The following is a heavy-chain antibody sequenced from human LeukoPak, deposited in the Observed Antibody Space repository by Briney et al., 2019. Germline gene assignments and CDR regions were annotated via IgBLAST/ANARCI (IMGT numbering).Heavy chain of an antibody. D-gene: IGHD2-15*01. CDR1: GFTFSNYA. J-gene: IGHJ5*02. CDR3: AKLIRYCSGGSCFFAP. V-gene: IGHV3-23*01. Sequence: GGSLGLSCATSGFTFSNYAMSWVRQAPGKGLECVSTISSSGDTTYYADSVKGRFTISRDNSKNTLYLQMNSLRAEDTAIYYCAKLIRYCSGGSCFFAPWGQGTLVTVSS. CDR2: ISSSGDTT.